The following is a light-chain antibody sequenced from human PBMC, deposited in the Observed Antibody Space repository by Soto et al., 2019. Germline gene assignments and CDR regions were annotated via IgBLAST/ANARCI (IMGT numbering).Light chain of an antibody. J-gene: IGKJ1*01. CDR1: QSISSTY. CDR3: QQYYASSWT. CDR2: AAS. Sequence: EIGLTQSPGTLSLSPGERATLSCRASQSISSTYLAWYRQKPGQAPRLLIYAASSRATGIPDRFSGSGSGTDFTLTISRLEPEDFAVYYCQQYYASSWTFGQGTRVEIK. V-gene: IGKV3-20*01.